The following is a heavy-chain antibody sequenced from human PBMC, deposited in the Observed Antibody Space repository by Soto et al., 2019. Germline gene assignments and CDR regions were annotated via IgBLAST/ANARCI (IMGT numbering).Heavy chain of an antibody. CDR1: GYTFTSYG. V-gene: IGHV1-18*01. Sequence: QVQLVQSGAEVKKPGASVKVSCKASGYTFTSYGISWVRQAPGQGLEWMGWISAYNGNTNYAQKLQGRVTMTTDTSTSTAYMELRSLRSDDTAVYYGARVGAGDGDYVVNWFDPWGQGTLVTVSS. CDR3: ARVGAGDGDYVVNWFDP. CDR2: ISAYNGNT. J-gene: IGHJ5*02. D-gene: IGHD4-17*01.